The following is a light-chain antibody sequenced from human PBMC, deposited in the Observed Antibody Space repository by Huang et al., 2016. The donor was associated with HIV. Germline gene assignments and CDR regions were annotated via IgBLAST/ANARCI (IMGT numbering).Light chain of an antibody. CDR1: QSIGTY. CDR2: VAS. V-gene: IGKV1-39*01. CDR3: QQGYSALGLT. Sequence: DIQMTQSPSSLSASVGDRVTIACRASQSIGTYLNWYQQKPGKAPRLLIHVASSLQSGVPSRFSGSGSVTDFTLTISSLQPEDFATYYCQQGYSALGLTFGGGTKVEIK. J-gene: IGKJ4*01.